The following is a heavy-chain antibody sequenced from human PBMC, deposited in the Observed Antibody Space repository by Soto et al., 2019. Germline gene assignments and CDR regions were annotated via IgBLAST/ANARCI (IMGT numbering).Heavy chain of an antibody. J-gene: IGHJ4*03. D-gene: IGHD1-26*01. CDR1: GGSFSCYY. CDR2: INHSGST. Sequence: SETLSLTCAGYGGSFSCYYWSWIRQPPGKGLEGIGEINHSGSTNYNTSLKSRVTISVDPSKNQFSLKLSSVTAADTALYYCARSGSYPDSWGRGTLVTVSS. CDR3: ARSGSYPDS. V-gene: IGHV4-34*01.